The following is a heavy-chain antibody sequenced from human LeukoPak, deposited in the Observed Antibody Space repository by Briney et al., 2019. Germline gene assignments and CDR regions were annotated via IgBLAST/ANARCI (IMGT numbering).Heavy chain of an antibody. J-gene: IGHJ3*02. CDR2: INPNGGGT. Sequence: ASVKVSCKASGYTFTGYYMHWVRQAPGQGLEWMGWINPNGGGTNYAQKFQGRVTMTRDTSISTAYMELSRLRSDDTAVYYCARAARYYYDSSGRNDAFDIWGQGTMVTVSS. D-gene: IGHD3-22*01. CDR1: GYTFTGYY. CDR3: ARAARYYYDSSGRNDAFDI. V-gene: IGHV1-2*02.